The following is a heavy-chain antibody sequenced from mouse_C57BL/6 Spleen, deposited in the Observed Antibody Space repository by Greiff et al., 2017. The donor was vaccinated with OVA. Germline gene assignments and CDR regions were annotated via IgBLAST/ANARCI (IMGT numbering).Heavy chain of an antibody. CDR3: ARGGLQLYFDV. Sequence: VQLKESGPELVKPGASVKISCKASGYSFTGYYMNWVKQSPEKSLEWIGEINPSTGGTTYNQKFKAKATLTVDKSSSTAYMQLKSLTSEDSAVYYCARGGLQLYFDVWGTGTTVTVSS. J-gene: IGHJ1*03. CDR1: GYSFTGYY. V-gene: IGHV1-42*01. CDR2: INPSTGGT. D-gene: IGHD2-4*01.